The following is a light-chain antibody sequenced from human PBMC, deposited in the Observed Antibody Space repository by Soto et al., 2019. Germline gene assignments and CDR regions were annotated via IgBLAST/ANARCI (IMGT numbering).Light chain of an antibody. J-gene: IGKJ4*01. CDR2: KAS. Sequence: DIQMTQSPSTLSASVGDRVTITCRASQSISSWLAWYQQKPGKAPKLLIYKASSLASGVPSRFSGSGSGTEFTLTISSLQPDDFATYFCQQYNSYSPPTFGGGTKVEIK. CDR3: QQYNSYSPPT. V-gene: IGKV1-5*03. CDR1: QSISSW.